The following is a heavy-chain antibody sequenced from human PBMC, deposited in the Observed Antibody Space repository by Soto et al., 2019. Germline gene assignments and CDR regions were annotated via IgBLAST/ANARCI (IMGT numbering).Heavy chain of an antibody. CDR3: AKVMAARRLSAFDI. D-gene: IGHD6-6*01. Sequence: GGSLRLSCAASGFTFSSYAMGWVRQGPGKGLEWVAVVSIGGSTHYADSVRGRFTISRDNSKNTLSLQMNSLTAEDTAVYYCAKVMAARRLSAFDIWGQGTMVTVSS. CDR1: GFTFSSYA. V-gene: IGHV3-23*01. CDR2: VSIGGST. J-gene: IGHJ3*02.